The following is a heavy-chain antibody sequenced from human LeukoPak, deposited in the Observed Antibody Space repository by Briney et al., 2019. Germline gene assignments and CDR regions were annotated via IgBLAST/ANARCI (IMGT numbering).Heavy chain of an antibody. J-gene: IGHJ6*03. Sequence: SETLSLTCTVSGGSISSYYWSWIRQPAGKGLEWIGRIYTSGSTNYNPSLKSRVTMSVDTSKNQFSLKLSSVTAADTAVYYCTREATYDYYYYMDVWGKGTTVTVSS. CDR2: IYTSGST. CDR3: TREATYDYYYYMDV. V-gene: IGHV4-4*07. CDR1: GGSISSYY. D-gene: IGHD5-12*01.